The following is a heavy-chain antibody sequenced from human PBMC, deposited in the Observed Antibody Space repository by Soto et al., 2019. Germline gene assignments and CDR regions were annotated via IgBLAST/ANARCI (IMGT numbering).Heavy chain of an antibody. J-gene: IGHJ4*02. Sequence: GGSLRLSCAASGFTFSSYSVNWVRQAPGKGLEWISYISSGSKTIYYADSVKGRFTVSRDNAKNSQYLQMNSLRDEDTAVYYCTREDILGARSFDYWGQGTLVTVSS. D-gene: IGHD1-26*01. V-gene: IGHV3-48*02. CDR3: TREDILGARSFDY. CDR1: GFTFSSYS. CDR2: ISSGSKTI.